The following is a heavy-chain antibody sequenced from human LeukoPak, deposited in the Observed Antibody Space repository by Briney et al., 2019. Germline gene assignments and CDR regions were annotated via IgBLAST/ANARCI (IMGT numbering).Heavy chain of an antibody. V-gene: IGHV3-23*01. Sequence: GGSLSLSCAASGFTFSSYAMSWVRQAPGKGLEWVSAISGSGGNTYNADSVRGRFTISRDNSQNTLYLQMNSLRAEDTAVYYCAKAGSGYYYLFDYWGLGTLVTVSS. CDR3: AKAGSGYYYLFDY. CDR2: ISGSGGNT. D-gene: IGHD3-22*01. CDR1: GFTFSSYA. J-gene: IGHJ4*02.